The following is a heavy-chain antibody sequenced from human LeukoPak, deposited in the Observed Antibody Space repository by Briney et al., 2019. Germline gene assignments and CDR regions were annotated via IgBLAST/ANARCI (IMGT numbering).Heavy chain of an antibody. J-gene: IGHJ4*02. Sequence: GGSLRLSCAASGFTFSSYAMSWVRQAPGKGLEWVSAVSASGGSTYYAGSVKGRFTISRDNSKNTLYVQMNSLRAEGTAVYYCARGYGDLDYWGQGTLVTVSS. D-gene: IGHD4-17*01. CDR2: VSASGGST. V-gene: IGHV3-23*01. CDR3: ARGYGDLDY. CDR1: GFTFSSYA.